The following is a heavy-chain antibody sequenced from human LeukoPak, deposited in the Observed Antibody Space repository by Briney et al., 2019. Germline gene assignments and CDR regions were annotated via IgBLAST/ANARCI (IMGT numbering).Heavy chain of an antibody. J-gene: IGHJ6*03. V-gene: IGHV1-69*05. CDR3: AKDGDCSSTSCYSHYYYMDV. CDR1: GGTFSSYA. Sequence: GASVKVSCKASGGTFSSYAISWVRQAPGQGLEWMGGIIPIFGTANYAQKFQGRVTITTDESTSTAYMELSSLRSEDTAVYYCAKDGDCSSTSCYSHYYYMDVWGKGTTVTVSS. CDR2: IIPIFGTA. D-gene: IGHD2-2*02.